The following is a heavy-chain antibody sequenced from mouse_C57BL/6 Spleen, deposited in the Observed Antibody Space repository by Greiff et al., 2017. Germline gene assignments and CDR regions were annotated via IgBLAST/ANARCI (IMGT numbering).Heavy chain of an antibody. CDR3: TTCVTTNSFYYYARDY. D-gene: IGHD2-3*01. Sequence: EVQLQESGAELVRPGASVKLSCTASGFNIKDYYMHWVKQRPEQGLEWIGRIDPEDGDTEYAPKFQGKDTMTADTSSNTAYLQPSSLTSENTAVYYCTTCVTTNSFYYYARDYWGQGTSVTVSS. CDR2: IDPEDGDT. J-gene: IGHJ4*01. V-gene: IGHV14-1*01. CDR1: GFNIKDYY.